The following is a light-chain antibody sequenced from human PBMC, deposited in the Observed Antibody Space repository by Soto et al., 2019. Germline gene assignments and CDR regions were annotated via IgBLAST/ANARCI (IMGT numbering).Light chain of an antibody. CDR1: SSDVGGYNY. J-gene: IGLJ3*02. CDR2: EVS. V-gene: IGLV2-14*01. Sequence: QSALTQPASVSGSPGQSITISCTGNSSDVGGYNYVSWYQQHPGKAPKLMIYEVSNRPSGVSNRFSGSKSGNTASLTISGLHAEDEADYYCSSYTSSSTRVFGGGTQLTVL. CDR3: SSYTSSSTRV.